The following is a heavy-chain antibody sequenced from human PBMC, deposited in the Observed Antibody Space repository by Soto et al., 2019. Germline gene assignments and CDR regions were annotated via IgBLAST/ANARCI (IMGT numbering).Heavy chain of an antibody. CDR1: GFTFGYSY. CDR3: VRGGGGGLFDP. CDR2: ISPGSRYP. V-gene: IGHV3-11*06. Sequence: KPGGSLRLSCAGSGFTFGYSYMSWIRQAPGKGLEWLSYISPGSRYPAYADSVKGRFTISRDNARRSLFLQMTSLTVEDTAMYYCVRGGGGGLFDPWGQGTMVTVSS. D-gene: IGHD2-15*01. J-gene: IGHJ5*02.